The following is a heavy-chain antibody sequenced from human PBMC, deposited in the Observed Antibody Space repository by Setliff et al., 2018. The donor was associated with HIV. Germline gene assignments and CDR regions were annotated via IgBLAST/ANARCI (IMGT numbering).Heavy chain of an antibody. CDR2: MYYSGST. CDR3: AREGKIELELAGDGMDV. CDR1: GDSISSGGYY. V-gene: IGHV4-31*03. D-gene: IGHD6-19*01. J-gene: IGHJ6*04. Sequence: SETLSLTCTVSGDSISSGGYYWNWIRQLPGKGLERIGNMYYSGSTSYNPSLKSRVTISVDTSKNQFSLKLTSVTAADTAVYYCAREGKIELELAGDGMDVWGKGTTVTVSS.